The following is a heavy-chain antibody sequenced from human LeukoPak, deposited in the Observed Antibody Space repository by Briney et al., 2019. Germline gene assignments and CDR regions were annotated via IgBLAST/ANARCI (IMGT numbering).Heavy chain of an antibody. CDR3: ARQGYNTYRFAP. V-gene: IGHV4-39*01. CDR2: IYFSGST. CDR1: GGSISSTSYY. J-gene: IGHJ5*02. D-gene: IGHD1-14*01. Sequence: PSETLSLTCTVSGGSISSTSYYWGWIRQPPGKGLEWIGSIYFSGSTYYNPSLKSRVTISVDTSKDQFSLKLSSVTAADTAVYYCARQGYNTYRFAPWGQGTLVTASS.